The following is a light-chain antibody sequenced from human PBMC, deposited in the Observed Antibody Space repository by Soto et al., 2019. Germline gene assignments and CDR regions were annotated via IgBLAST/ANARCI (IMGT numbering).Light chain of an antibody. Sequence: DIVMTQSPATLPVSPGERATLSCRASQSVSSNLAWYQQKPGQAPRFLIYGASTSAAGIPGRCSGSGSGTEFTPTISSLQSEDFAVDYCQQYDNWPLTFGGGTKVEIK. CDR1: QSVSSN. J-gene: IGKJ4*01. CDR3: QQYDNWPLT. CDR2: GAS. V-gene: IGKV3-15*01.